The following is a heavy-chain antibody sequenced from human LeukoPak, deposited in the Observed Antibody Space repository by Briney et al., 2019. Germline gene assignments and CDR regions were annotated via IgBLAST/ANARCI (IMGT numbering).Heavy chain of an antibody. D-gene: IGHD5-24*01. CDR2: INPNSGGT. J-gene: IGHJ4*02. V-gene: IGHV1-2*02. CDR1: GYTFTGYY. CDR3: ARDLGGRDGYNSDYYFDY. Sequence: GASVKVSCKASGYTFTGYYMHWVRQAPGQGLEWMGWINPNSGGTNYAQKFQGRVTMTRDTSISTAYMELSRLRSDDTAVYYCARDLGGRDGYNSDYYFDYWGQGTLVTVSS.